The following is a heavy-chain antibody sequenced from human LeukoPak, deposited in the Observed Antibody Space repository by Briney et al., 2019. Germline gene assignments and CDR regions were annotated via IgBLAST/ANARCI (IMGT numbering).Heavy chain of an antibody. V-gene: IGHV3-74*01. CDR1: GLTLSDYY. CDR2: INGDGSRT. CDR3: ARGKYNYACDG. Sequence: GGSLRLSCVAYGLTLSDYYMHWVRQAPGKGLVWVSHINGDGSRTGYADSVRDRFTVTRDNAENTLYLQMNSLRDEDTAVYYCARGKYNYACDGWGQGTLVTVSS. D-gene: IGHD3-10*01. J-gene: IGHJ4*02.